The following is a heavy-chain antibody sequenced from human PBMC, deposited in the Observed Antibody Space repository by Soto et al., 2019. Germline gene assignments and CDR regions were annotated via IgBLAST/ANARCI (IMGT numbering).Heavy chain of an antibody. CDR3: ARRQISPPTRGATSARGGMDV. CDR1: GFTFGSYA. J-gene: IGHJ6*02. CDR2: IWNDGNGN. V-gene: IGHV3-33*08. Sequence: GGSLRLSCVASGFTFGSYAMHWVRQAPGKGLEWVAVIWNDGNGNYYAKSVKGRFTISRDNSKNTLYLQMSSLRAEDTAVYYCARRQISPPTRGATSARGGMDVWGQGTTVTVS. D-gene: IGHD1-26*01.